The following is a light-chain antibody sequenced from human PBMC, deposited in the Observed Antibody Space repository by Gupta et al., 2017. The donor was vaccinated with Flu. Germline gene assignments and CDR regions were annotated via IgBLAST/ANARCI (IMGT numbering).Light chain of an antibody. CDR3: AYRDSGSKHFV. CDR1: RLRTFS. Sequence: SSGLTQYPAVSVAFGQTVRITCLGDRLRTFSATWYQQKPGQASLLIIHSDTTRPSGIPDRFSGSRSGNTASLTITGAQAEDEADYHCAYRDSGSKHFVFGAGTEITGL. CDR2: SDT. V-gene: IGLV3-19*01. J-gene: IGLJ1*01.